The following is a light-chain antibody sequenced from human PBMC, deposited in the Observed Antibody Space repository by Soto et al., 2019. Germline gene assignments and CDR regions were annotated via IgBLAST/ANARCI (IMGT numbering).Light chain of an antibody. Sequence: QSVLTQPPSVSAAPGQKVTISCPGSSSNIGGNSVSWYQQFPGTAPKLLIYDDDKRPSGIPDRFSGSKSGTSATLGITGFQTGDEADYYCGSWDSSLSAYVFGTGTKVTVL. CDR1: SSNIGGNS. V-gene: IGLV1-51*01. CDR2: DDD. CDR3: GSWDSSLSAYV. J-gene: IGLJ1*01.